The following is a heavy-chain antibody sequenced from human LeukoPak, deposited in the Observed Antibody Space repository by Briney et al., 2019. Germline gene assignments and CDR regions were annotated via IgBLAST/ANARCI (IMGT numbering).Heavy chain of an antibody. CDR3: ARARNYYYDTSGSQAFDY. CDR2: IIPIFITA. Sequence: GPSVKVSCKASGGTFSSYVISWVRQAPGQGLEWMGGIIPIFITATYAQKFQGRVTITADESTSTAYMELSSLRSEDTAVYYCARARNYYYDTSGSQAFDYWGQGTLVTVSS. V-gene: IGHV1-69*01. J-gene: IGHJ4*02. D-gene: IGHD3-22*01. CDR1: GGTFSSYV.